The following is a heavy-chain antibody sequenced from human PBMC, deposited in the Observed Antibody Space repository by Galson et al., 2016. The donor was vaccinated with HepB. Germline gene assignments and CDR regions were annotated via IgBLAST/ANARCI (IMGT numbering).Heavy chain of an antibody. D-gene: IGHD3-22*01. Sequence: SLRLSCAASGFTFSSFRMNWVRQAPGKGLEWVSYISRSSSTIYYADSVEGRFTISRDNAKNSLYLQMNSLRAEDTAVYYCATRNIVVAGGDYWGQGTLVTVSS. CDR2: ISRSSSTI. CDR3: ATRNIVVAGGDY. J-gene: IGHJ4*02. V-gene: IGHV3-48*04. CDR1: GFTFSSFR.